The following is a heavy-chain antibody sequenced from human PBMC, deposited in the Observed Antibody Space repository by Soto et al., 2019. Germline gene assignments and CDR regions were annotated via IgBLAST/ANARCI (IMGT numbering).Heavy chain of an antibody. CDR3: ARDRGGALDA. D-gene: IGHD2-15*01. CDR2: FSGSGSLS. J-gene: IGHJ5*02. CDR1: GFTFNTFA. Sequence: EVLLLESGGGLVQPGGSLRLSCAASGFTFNTFAMTWVRQAPGKGLEWVSAFSGSGSLSYYADSVKGRFTISRDNSKNTMYLQMTNLRVDETAVYFCARDRGGALDAWGQGTLVTVSS. V-gene: IGHV3-23*01.